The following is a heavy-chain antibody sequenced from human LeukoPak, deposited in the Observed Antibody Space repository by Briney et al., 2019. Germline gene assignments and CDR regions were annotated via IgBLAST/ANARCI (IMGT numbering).Heavy chain of an antibody. CDR2: ISSTGGST. Sequence: GGSLRLSCAASGFTFSSYAMSWVRQAPGKGLEWVSGISSTGGSTYYADSVKGRFTISRDNSKNTLYLQMKSLTAEDTAVYYCARGYSSLDPWGQGTLVTVSS. J-gene: IGHJ5*02. V-gene: IGHV3-23*01. D-gene: IGHD6-19*01. CDR1: GFTFSSYA. CDR3: ARGYSSLDP.